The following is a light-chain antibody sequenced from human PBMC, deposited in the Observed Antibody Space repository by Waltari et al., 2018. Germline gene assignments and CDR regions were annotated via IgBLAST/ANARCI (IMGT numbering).Light chain of an antibody. Sequence: DIVMTQTPLSLVVPPGEPAPISSRSIQSLLHSDGYTYLDWYLQKPGQSPQLLISLASKRASGVPDRFSGSGSGTSFTLKITRLEAEDVGVYYCMQGKELPLTFGGGTKVEV. J-gene: IGKJ4*01. CDR3: MQGKELPLT. V-gene: IGKV2-40*01. CDR2: LAS. CDR1: QSLLHSDGYTY.